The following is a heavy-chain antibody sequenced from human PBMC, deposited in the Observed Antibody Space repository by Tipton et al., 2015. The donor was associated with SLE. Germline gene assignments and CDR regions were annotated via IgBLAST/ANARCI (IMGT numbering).Heavy chain of an antibody. CDR3: ARDLPTVTTRYNWFDP. V-gene: IGHV1-46*01. D-gene: IGHD4-11*01. CDR2: INPSGGST. Sequence: QLVQSGAEVKKPGSSVKVSCKASGGTFSSYAISWVRQAPGQGLEWMGIINPSGGSTGYAQKFQGRVTMTRDTSTSTVYMELSSLRSEDTAVYYCARDLPTVTTRYNWFDPWGQGTLVTVSS. CDR1: GGTFSSYA. J-gene: IGHJ5*02.